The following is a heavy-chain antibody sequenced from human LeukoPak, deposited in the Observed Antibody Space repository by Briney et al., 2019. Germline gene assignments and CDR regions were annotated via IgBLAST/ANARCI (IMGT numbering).Heavy chain of an antibody. CDR2: ISTHNGHT. V-gene: IGHV1-18*01. CDR3: ARVYYDFWSGLDY. D-gene: IGHD3-3*01. J-gene: IGHJ4*02. CDR1: NYTFSNYA. Sequence: ASVKVSCKTSNYTFSNYAISWVRQAPGQGLQWMGWISTHNGHTNYAQQFQGRVTMNTDTSTSTAYMELRSLRSDDTAIYYCARVYYDFWSGLDYWGQGTLVTVSS.